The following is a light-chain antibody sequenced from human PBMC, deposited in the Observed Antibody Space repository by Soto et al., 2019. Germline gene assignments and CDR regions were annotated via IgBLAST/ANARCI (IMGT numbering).Light chain of an antibody. Sequence: EMVVTQSPGTLSLSPGERATLSCRASQSVSSSYLAWYQQKPGQAPRLLIYGASSRATGIPDRFSGSGSGTDFTLTISRLAPDDFATYYCQHYNSYSEAFGQGTKVDIK. CDR3: QHYNSYSEA. V-gene: IGKV3-20*01. J-gene: IGKJ1*01. CDR2: GAS. CDR1: QSVSSSY.